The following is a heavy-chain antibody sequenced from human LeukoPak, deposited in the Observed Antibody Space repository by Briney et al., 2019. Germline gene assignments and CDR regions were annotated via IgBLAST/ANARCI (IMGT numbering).Heavy chain of an antibody. CDR1: GFTFSNYA. CDR2: ISGSGGST. CDR3: AKGVIPAVDY. Sequence: PGGSLRLSCAASGFTFSNYAMSWVRQAPGKGLEWVSGISGSGGSTYYADSVKGRFTISRDNSKNTLYLQMNSLRAEDTAVYYFAKGVIPAVDYWGQGTLVTVSS. J-gene: IGHJ4*02. V-gene: IGHV3-23*01. D-gene: IGHD2-2*01.